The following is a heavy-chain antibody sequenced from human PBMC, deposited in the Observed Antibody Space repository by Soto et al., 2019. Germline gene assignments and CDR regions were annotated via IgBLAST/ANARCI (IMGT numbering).Heavy chain of an antibody. V-gene: IGHV4-34*01. CDR3: ATGPRGWFDP. D-gene: IGHD1-1*01. Sequence: PSETLSLTCAVYGGSFSGYYWSWIRQPPGKGLEWIGEINHSGSTNYNLSLKSRVTISVDTSMNQFSLKLTSVTAADTAVYYCATGPRGWFDPWGQGTLVTVSS. CDR2: INHSGST. CDR1: GGSFSGYY. J-gene: IGHJ5*02.